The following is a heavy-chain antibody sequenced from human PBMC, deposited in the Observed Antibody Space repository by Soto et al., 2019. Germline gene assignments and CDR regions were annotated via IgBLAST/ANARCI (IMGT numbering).Heavy chain of an antibody. V-gene: IGHV1-46*01. Sequence: GASVEDSCMASGYTFTRYYMHWVLQAPGQGLEGMRIINTGGDRTSYAQKFQGRVIMTRDTSTSTVYMELSSLRSEDTAVYYCASVLGNGVWALRYWGQGTLVTVSS. CDR1: GYTFTRYY. CDR3: ASVLGNGVWALRY. D-gene: IGHD2-8*01. CDR2: INTGGDRT. J-gene: IGHJ4*02.